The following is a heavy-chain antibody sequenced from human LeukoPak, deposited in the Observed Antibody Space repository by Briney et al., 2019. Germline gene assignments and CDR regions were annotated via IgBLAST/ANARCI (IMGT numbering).Heavy chain of an antibody. J-gene: IGHJ4*02. Sequence: GSLRLSCAASGFTFSSYWMSWIRQPPGKGLEWIGEINHSGSTNYNPSLKSRVTISVDTSKNQFSLKLSSVTAADTAVYYCARGRQYYDSSGYYYFDYWGQGTLVTVSP. CDR2: INHSGST. CDR1: GFTFSSYW. CDR3: ARGRQYYDSSGYYYFDY. D-gene: IGHD3-22*01. V-gene: IGHV4-34*01.